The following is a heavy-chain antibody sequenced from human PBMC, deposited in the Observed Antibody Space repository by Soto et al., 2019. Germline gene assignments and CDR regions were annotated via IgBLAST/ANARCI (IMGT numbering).Heavy chain of an antibody. CDR3: AAPGGNHFGMDA. Sequence: QAQLVQSGSEVKRPGVSVKVSCRSFDNTFTYYGITWVRQAPGQGLEWLGWISGDNANTKEAQKFQAGVSMTASNSTRKAYLEVRSLTSDDTGVYFCAAPGGNHFGMDAWGLGTTVTVSS. J-gene: IGHJ6*02. D-gene: IGHD2-8*02. CDR2: ISGDNANT. CDR1: DNTFTYYG. V-gene: IGHV1-18*01.